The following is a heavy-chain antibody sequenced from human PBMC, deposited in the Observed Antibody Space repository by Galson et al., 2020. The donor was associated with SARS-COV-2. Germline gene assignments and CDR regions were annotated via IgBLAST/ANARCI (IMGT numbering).Heavy chain of an antibody. J-gene: IGHJ6*02. CDR2: SNQ. Sequence: SNQYYSDPVKGRFTISRDNSKNTLYLQVNSLRPEDTAVYYCARDPSIRQWPIPLAYYYYDMDVWGQGTTVTVSS. CDR3: ARDPSIRQWPIPLAYYYYDMDV. D-gene: IGHD6-19*01. V-gene: IGHV3-30*01.